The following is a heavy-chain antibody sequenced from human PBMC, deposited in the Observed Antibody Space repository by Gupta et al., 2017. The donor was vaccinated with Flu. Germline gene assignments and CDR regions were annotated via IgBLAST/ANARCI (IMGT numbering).Heavy chain of an antibody. CDR3: TRGYCSSTSCYTFDY. CDR2: IRSKANSYAT. V-gene: IGHV3-73*01. J-gene: IGHJ4*02. D-gene: IGHD2-2*02. Sequence: GKGLEWVGRIRSKANSYATAYAASVKGRFTISRDDSKNTAYLQMNSLKTEDTAVYYCTRGYCSSTSCYTFDYWGQGTLVTVSS.